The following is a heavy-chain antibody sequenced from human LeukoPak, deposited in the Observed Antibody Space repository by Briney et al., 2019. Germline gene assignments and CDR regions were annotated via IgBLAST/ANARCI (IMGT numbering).Heavy chain of an antibody. CDR1: GGSISSYY. Sequence: SETLPLTCTVSGGSISSYYWSWIRQPPGKGLEWIGYIYYSGSTNYNPSLKSRVTISVDTSKNQFSLKLSSVTAADTAVYYCARAPYYYGSGSYYNDFFFDPWGQGTLVTVSS. CDR2: IYYSGST. CDR3: ARAPYYYGSGSYYNDFFFDP. V-gene: IGHV4-59*01. D-gene: IGHD3-10*01. J-gene: IGHJ5*02.